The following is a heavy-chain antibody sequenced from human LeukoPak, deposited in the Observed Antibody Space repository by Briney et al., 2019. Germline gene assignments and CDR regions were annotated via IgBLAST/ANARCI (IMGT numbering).Heavy chain of an antibody. CDR1: GYTFTGYY. J-gene: IGHJ4*02. Sequence: ASVEVSCKASGYTFTGYYMHWVRHAPGQGLEWMAWINPNSGGTYYAQNFHDRITMTRDTSISTAYMELSRLRSDDTAIYYCARANALYCSSTSCLFDYWGQGTLVTVSS. V-gene: IGHV1-2*02. D-gene: IGHD2-2*01. CDR3: ARANALYCSSTSCLFDY. CDR2: INPNSGGT.